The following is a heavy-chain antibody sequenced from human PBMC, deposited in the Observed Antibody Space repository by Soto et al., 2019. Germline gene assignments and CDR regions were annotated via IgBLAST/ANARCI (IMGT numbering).Heavy chain of an antibody. Sequence: GSLRLSCAASGFTVSSNYMSWVRQAPGKGLEWVSVIYSGGSTYYADSVKGRFTISRDNSKNTLYLQMNSLRAEDTAVYYCARDSSYYYYMDVWGKGTTVTVSS. CDR1: GFTVSSNY. J-gene: IGHJ6*03. CDR2: IYSGGST. V-gene: IGHV3-66*01. CDR3: ARDSSYYYYMDV. D-gene: IGHD2-2*01.